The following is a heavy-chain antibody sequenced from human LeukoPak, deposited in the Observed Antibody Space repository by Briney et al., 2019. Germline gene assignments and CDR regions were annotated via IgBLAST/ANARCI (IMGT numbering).Heavy chain of an antibody. D-gene: IGHD6-13*01. CDR3: ARDFGAAAGEAVLLY. CDR1: GFTFSSFS. J-gene: IGHJ4*02. Sequence: GGSLRLSCAASGFTFSSFSMNWVRQAPGKGLEWVSSISSGGSYIYYTDSVKGRFTISRDNAKNSLYLQMNSLRADDTAVYYCARDFGAAAGEAVLLYWGQGTPVTVSS. V-gene: IGHV3-21*01. CDR2: ISSGGSYI.